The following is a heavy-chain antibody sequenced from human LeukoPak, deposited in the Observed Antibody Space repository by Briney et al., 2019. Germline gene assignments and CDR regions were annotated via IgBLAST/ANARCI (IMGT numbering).Heavy chain of an antibody. J-gene: IGHJ6*03. V-gene: IGHV3-74*01. CDR2: INTDGSTT. CDR1: GFTFSSYC. D-gene: IGHD6-6*01. Sequence: GGSLRLSCAASGFTFSSYCMHWVRQAPGKGLVWVSRINTDGSTTNYADSVKGRFTISRDNSKNTLYLQMGSLRAEDMAVYYCARDSGSSYHLRDYYYYMDVWGKGTTVTVSS. CDR3: ARDSGSSYHLRDYYYYMDV.